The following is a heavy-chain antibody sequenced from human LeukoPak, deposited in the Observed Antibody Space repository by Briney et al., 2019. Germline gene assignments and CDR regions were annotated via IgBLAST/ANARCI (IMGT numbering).Heavy chain of an antibody. CDR3: ARQYSSGWFGDVY. CDR1: GGSISSGRYY. CDR2: IYYSGST. Sequence: SETLSLTCTVSGGSISSGRYYWGWIRQPPGKGLEWIGSIYYSGSTYYNPSLKSRVTISVDTSKNQFSLKLSSVTAADTAVYYCARQYSSGWFGDVYWGQGTLVTVSS. J-gene: IGHJ4*02. V-gene: IGHV4-39*01. D-gene: IGHD6-13*01.